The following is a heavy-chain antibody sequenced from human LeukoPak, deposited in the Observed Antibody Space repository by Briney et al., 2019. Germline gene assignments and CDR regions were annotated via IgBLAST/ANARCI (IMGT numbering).Heavy chain of an antibody. Sequence: ASVKVSCKASGYTFTGYYMHWVRQAPGQGPEWMGIINPRGGSTDYAQKFQDRVTMTSDTSTSTVYMELNSLRLEDTAVYFCARVGITAATADYWGQGTLVTVSS. D-gene: IGHD6-25*01. CDR2: INPRGGST. CDR1: GYTFTGYY. CDR3: ARVGITAATADY. V-gene: IGHV1-46*01. J-gene: IGHJ4*02.